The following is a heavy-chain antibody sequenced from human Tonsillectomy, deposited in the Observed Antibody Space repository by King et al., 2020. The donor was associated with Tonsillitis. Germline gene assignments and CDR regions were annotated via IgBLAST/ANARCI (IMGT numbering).Heavy chain of an antibody. D-gene: IGHD4-17*01. CDR1: GGTFSSYA. CDR2: IIPILGIA. V-gene: IGHV1-69*04. Sequence: VQLVQSGAEVKKPGSSVKVSCKASGGTFSSYAISWVRQAPGQGLEWMGRIIPILGIANYAQKFQGRVTITADKSTSTAFMELSSLRSEDTAVYYCARNYGDYFLGFDNYWYFDLWGRGTLVTVSS. J-gene: IGHJ2*01. CDR3: ARNYGDYFLGFDNYWYFDL.